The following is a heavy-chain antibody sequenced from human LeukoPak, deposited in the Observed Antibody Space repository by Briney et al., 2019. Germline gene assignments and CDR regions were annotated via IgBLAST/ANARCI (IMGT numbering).Heavy chain of an antibody. Sequence: SQTLSLTCAISGDSFSSNSAAWNWVRQSPSRGLEWLGRTYYRSKWYNDYAVSVKSRITINPDTSKNQFSLQLNSVTPEDTAVYYCARGQQLVGVFDYWGQGTLVTVSS. J-gene: IGHJ4*02. D-gene: IGHD6-13*01. CDR2: TYYRSKWYN. CDR1: GDSFSSNSAA. V-gene: IGHV6-1*01. CDR3: ARGQQLVGVFDY.